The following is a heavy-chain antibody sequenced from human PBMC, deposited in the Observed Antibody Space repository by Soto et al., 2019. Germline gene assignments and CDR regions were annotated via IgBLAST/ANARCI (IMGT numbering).Heavy chain of an antibody. V-gene: IGHV3-23*01. D-gene: IGHD3-10*01. CDR1: GFSLSNYA. Sequence: PGGSLRLSCAVSGFSLSNYAMSWVRQAPGKGLEWVSAISGSGSNTYYIDSVKGRFTISRDKSKTTLFLQMNNLRAEDTAVYYCAKGGITLVRGSFDYWGQGALVTVSS. CDR3: AKGGITLVRGSFDY. CDR2: ISGSGSNT. J-gene: IGHJ4*02.